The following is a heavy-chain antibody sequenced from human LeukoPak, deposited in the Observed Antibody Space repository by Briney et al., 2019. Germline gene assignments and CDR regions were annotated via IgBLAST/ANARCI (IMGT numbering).Heavy chain of an antibody. CDR1: GYTFTSYG. V-gene: IGHV1-18*01. CDR2: ISAYNGNT. J-gene: IGHJ6*03. Sequence: ASVKVSCKASGYTFTSYGISWVRQAPGQGLEWMGWISAYNGNTNYAQKLQGRVTMTTDTSTSTAYMELRSLRSDDTAVYYCAREGVTIFGVVIEYYYYYMDIWGKGTTVTVSS. D-gene: IGHD3-3*01. CDR3: AREGVTIFGVVIEYYYYYMDI.